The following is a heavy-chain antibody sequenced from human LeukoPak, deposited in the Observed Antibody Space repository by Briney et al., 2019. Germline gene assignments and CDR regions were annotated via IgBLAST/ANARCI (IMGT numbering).Heavy chain of an antibody. J-gene: IGHJ5*02. CDR2: LKSRRSGGTA. V-gene: IGHV3-15*01. CDR3: SWEMDGSFGRRLEH. Sequence: PGGSLRLSCAVSGFSFNDAWMSWVRQAPGKGLEWVGRLKSRRSGGTADYSAPVKGRFTVSRDDSQNTLYLQMDSLKIEDTAVYFCSWEMDGSFGRRLEHWGQGTLVTVAS. D-gene: IGHD3-10*01. CDR1: GFSFNDAW.